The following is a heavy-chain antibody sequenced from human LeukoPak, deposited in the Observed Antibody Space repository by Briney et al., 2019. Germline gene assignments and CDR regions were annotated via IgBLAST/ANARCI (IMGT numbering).Heavy chain of an antibody. Sequence: PSETLSLTCTVSGGSISSYYWSWIRQPPGKGLEWIGYIYYSGSTNYNPSLKSRVTISVDTSKNQFSLKLSSVTAADTAMYYCARLGYCSGGSCYLEYFQHWGQGTLVTVSS. V-gene: IGHV4-59*01. D-gene: IGHD2-15*01. CDR3: ARLGYCSGGSCYLEYFQH. CDR2: IYYSGST. CDR1: GGSISSYY. J-gene: IGHJ1*01.